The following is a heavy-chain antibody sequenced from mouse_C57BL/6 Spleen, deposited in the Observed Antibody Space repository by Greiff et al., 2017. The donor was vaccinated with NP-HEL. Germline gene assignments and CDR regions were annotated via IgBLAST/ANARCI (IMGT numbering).Heavy chain of an antibody. J-gene: IGHJ2*01. V-gene: IGHV1-82*01. Sequence: LQESGPELVKPGASVKISCKASGYAFSSSWMNWVKQRPGKGLEWIGRIYPGDGDTNYNGKFKGKATLTADKSSSTAYMQLSSLTSEDSAVYFCARGTTVPYWGQGTTLTVSS. D-gene: IGHD1-1*01. CDR1: GYAFSSSW. CDR2: IYPGDGDT. CDR3: ARGTTVPY.